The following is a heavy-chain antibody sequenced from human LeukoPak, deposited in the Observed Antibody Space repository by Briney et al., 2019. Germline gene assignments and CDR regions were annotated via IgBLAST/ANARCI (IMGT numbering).Heavy chain of an antibody. V-gene: IGHV4-59*08. CDR3: ARHTYARPFDS. Sequence: KSSETLSLTCTVSGGSISSNYWSWIRQPPGKGLEWIGYIYYSGDSNYNPSLKSRATISLDTSKNQFSLKVSSVTAADTAIYYCARHTYARPFDSWGQGTLVTVSS. J-gene: IGHJ4*02. CDR1: GGSISSNY. D-gene: IGHD6-6*01. CDR2: IYYSGDS.